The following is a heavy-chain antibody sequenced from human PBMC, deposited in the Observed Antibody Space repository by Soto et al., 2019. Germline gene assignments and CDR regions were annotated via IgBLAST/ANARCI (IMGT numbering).Heavy chain of an antibody. CDR2: IYHSGST. CDR1: GGSISSSNW. D-gene: IGHD1-26*01. J-gene: IGHJ3*02. Sequence: QVQLQESGPGLVKPSGTLSLTCAVSGGSISSSNWWSWVRQPPGKGLEWIGEIYHSGSTNYNPSLKSRVTISVDKSKNQFSLKLSSVTAADTGEYYCARDYARVGATNPDAFDIWGQGTMVTVSS. V-gene: IGHV4-4*02. CDR3: ARDYARVGATNPDAFDI.